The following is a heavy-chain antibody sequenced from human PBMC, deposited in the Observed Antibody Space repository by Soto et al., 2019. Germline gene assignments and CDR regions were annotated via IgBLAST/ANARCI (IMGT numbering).Heavy chain of an antibody. Sequence: GGSLRLSCSGFGFSINTYWMNWIRQTPGKGLEWVANINPEGNAKTYVDPVKGRFFVSRDNTRNPLDLQMTSLRVEDSAIYFCAAWDISNIWGRGILVT. J-gene: IGHJ4*02. CDR2: INPEGNAK. V-gene: IGHV3-7*01. CDR1: GFSINTYW. D-gene: IGHD2-15*01. CDR3: AAWDISNI.